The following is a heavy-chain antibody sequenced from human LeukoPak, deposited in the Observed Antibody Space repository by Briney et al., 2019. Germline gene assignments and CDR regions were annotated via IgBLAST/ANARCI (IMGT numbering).Heavy chain of an antibody. Sequence: SETLSLTCTVSGGSISSYYLSWIRQPPGKGLEWIGYIYYSGSTNYNPSLKSRVTISVDTSKNQFSLKLSSVTAADTAVYYCARGGPTHAYWGQGTLVTVSS. J-gene: IGHJ4*02. CDR3: ARGGPTHAY. CDR1: GGSISSYY. V-gene: IGHV4-59*01. CDR2: IYYSGST.